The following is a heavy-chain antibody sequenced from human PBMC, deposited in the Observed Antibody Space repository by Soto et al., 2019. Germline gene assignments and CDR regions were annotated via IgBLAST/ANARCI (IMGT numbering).Heavy chain of an antibody. D-gene: IGHD2-15*01. Sequence: SETLSLTCTVSGGSISSGGYYWSWIRQHPGKGLEWIGYIYYSGSTYYNPSLKSRVTISVDTSKNQFSLKLSSVTAADTAVYYCARALPYALVVVAATGIDFWGQGILVTVSS. CDR2: IYYSGST. V-gene: IGHV4-31*03. CDR1: GGSISSGGYY. J-gene: IGHJ4*02. CDR3: ARALPYALVVVAATGIDF.